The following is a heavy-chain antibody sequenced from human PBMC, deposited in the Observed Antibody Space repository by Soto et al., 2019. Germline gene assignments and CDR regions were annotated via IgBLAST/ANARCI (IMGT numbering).Heavy chain of an antibody. CDR1: GYTFTSYG. J-gene: IGHJ4*02. D-gene: IGHD5-12*01. CDR3: ARDRRGYSGYDLSGTFYH. V-gene: IGHV1-18*01. Sequence: ASVKVSCKASGYTFTSYGISWVRQAPGQGLEWMGWISAYNGNTNYAQKLQGRVTMTTDTSTSTADMELRSLRSDDTAGYYCARDRRGYSGYDLSGTFYHWGKGSLVTVSS. CDR2: ISAYNGNT.